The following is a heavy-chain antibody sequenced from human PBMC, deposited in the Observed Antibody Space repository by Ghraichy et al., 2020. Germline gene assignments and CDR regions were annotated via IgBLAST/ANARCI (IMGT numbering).Heavy chain of an antibody. CDR2: INSDGTTT. CDR1: GFTFSTYW. D-gene: IGHD2-15*01. J-gene: IGHJ4*02. V-gene: IGHV3-74*01. Sequence: GGSLRLSCAASGFTFSTYWMHWVRQAPGKGLVWVSRINSDGTTTTYADSVKGRFTISRDNAKNTLYLQMNSLRAEDTAVYSCARVAYCSGAGCYPPNDYWGQGTLVTVSS. CDR3: ARVAYCSGAGCYPPNDY.